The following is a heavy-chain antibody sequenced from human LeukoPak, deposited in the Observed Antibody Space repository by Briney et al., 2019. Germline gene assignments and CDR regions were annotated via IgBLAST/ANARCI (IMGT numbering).Heavy chain of an antibody. D-gene: IGHD3-3*01. CDR3: ARPFGVVTGYYGMDV. CDR1: GYTFTSYD. V-gene: IGHV1-18*01. CDR2: ISAYNGNT. J-gene: IGHJ6*02. Sequence: ASVKVSCKASGYTFTSYDVNWVRQATGQGLEWMGWISAYNGNTNYAQKLQGRVTMTTDTSTSTAYMELRSLRSDDTAVYYCARPFGVVTGYYGMDVWGQGTTVTVSS.